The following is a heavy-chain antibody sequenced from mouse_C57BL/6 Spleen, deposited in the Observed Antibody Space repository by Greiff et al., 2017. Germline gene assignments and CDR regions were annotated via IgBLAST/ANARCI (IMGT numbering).Heavy chain of an antibody. CDR3: ARSDGYYAMDY. V-gene: IGHV1-80*01. Sequence: VKLMESGAELVKPGASVKISCKASGYAFSSYWMNWVKQRPGKGLEWIGQIYPGDGDTNYNGKFKGKATLTADKSSSTAYMQLSSLTSEDSAVYFCARSDGYYAMDYWGQGTSVNVSS. CDR2: IYPGDGDT. D-gene: IGHD2-3*01. J-gene: IGHJ4*01. CDR1: GYAFSSYW.